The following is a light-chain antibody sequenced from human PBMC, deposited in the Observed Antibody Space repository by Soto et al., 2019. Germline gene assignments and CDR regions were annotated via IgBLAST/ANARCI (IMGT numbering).Light chain of an antibody. CDR3: CSYAGSRHYV. Sequence: QSVLTQPASVSGSPGQSITISCTGTSSDVGSYNLVSWYQQHPGKAPKFMIYEGTKRPSGVSNRFSGSKSGNTASLTISGLQAEDEADYYCCSYAGSRHYVFGTGTQLTVL. V-gene: IGLV2-23*01. CDR2: EGT. CDR1: SSDVGSYNL. J-gene: IGLJ1*01.